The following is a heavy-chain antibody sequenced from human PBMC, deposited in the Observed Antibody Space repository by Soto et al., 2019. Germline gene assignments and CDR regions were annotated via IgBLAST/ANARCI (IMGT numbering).Heavy chain of an antibody. Sequence: EASVKVSCKASGGTFSSYAISWVRQAPGQGLEWMGGIIPIFGTANYAQKFQGRVTITADESTSTAYMELSSLRSEDTAVYYCARDSVAARPKDYYYYGMDVWGQGTTVTVSS. CDR3: ARDSVAARPKDYYYYGMDV. CDR1: GGTFSSYA. CDR2: IIPIFGTA. J-gene: IGHJ6*02. V-gene: IGHV1-69*13. D-gene: IGHD6-6*01.